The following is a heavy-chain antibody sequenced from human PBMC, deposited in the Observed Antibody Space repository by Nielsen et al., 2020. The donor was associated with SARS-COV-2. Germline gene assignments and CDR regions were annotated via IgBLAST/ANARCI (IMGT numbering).Heavy chain of an antibody. V-gene: IGHV3-48*03. J-gene: IGHJ6*02. Sequence: WIRQPPGKGLEWVSYISSSGSTIYYADSVKGRFTISRDNAKNSLYLQMNSLRAEDTAVYYCARGSMVRGVTDYCYYGMDVWGQGTTVTVSS. D-gene: IGHD3-10*01. CDR2: ISSSGSTI. CDR3: ARGSMVRGVTDYCYYGMDV.